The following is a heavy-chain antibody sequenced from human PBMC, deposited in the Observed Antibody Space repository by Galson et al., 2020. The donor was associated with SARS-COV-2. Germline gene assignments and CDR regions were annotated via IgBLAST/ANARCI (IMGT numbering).Heavy chain of an antibody. D-gene: IGHD6-19*01. CDR3: ASVPGYSSGWYSYFDY. CDR2: IYSGGST. Sequence: GGSLRLSCAASGFTVSSNYMSWVRQAPGKGLEWVSVIYSGGSTYYADSVKGRFTISRDNSKNTLYLQMNSLRAEDTAVYYCASVPGYSSGWYSYFDYWGQGTLVTVSS. J-gene: IGHJ4*02. V-gene: IGHV3-53*01. CDR1: GFTVSSNY.